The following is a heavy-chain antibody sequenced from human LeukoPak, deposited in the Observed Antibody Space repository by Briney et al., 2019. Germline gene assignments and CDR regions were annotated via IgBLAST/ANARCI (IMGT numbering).Heavy chain of an antibody. CDR3: VRLPSGSYGEFDY. D-gene: IGHD1-26*01. CDR1: GGSISSSSYY. J-gene: IGHJ4*02. CDR2: IYYSGTT. V-gene: IGHV4-39*01. Sequence: PSETLSLTCSVSGGSISSSSYYWGWIRQPPGKGLEWIGIIYYSGTTKYNSSLKSRTTISVDTSKNQFSLKMNSVTAADTAVYYCVRLPSGSYGEFDYWGQGTLVTVSS.